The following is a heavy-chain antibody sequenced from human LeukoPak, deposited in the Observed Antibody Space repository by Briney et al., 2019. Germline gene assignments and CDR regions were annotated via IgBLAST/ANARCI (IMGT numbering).Heavy chain of an antibody. V-gene: IGHV3-23*01. J-gene: IGHJ4*02. D-gene: IGHD1-26*01. CDR3: AKIRPLWELPNYFDY. CDR2: ISGSGGST. Sequence: GGSLRLSCAASGFTFSSYAMSWVRQAPGKGLEWVSAISGSGGSTYYTDSVKGRFTISSDNSKNTLYLQMNSLRAEDTAVYYCAKIRPLWELPNYFDYWGQGTLVTVSS. CDR1: GFTFSSYA.